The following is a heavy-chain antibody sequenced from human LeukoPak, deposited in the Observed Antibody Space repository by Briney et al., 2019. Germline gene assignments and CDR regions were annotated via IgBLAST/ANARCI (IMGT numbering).Heavy chain of an antibody. Sequence: PGGSLRLSCVVSGITLSNYAMSWVRQAPGKGLEWVSGISESGGSIKYADSVKGRFTISRDNSLNTVYLQMNSLRAEDTAVYFCAKRGIVIRGVLIIGFHKEAYYFDYWGQGILVTVSS. V-gene: IGHV3-23*01. J-gene: IGHJ4*02. CDR2: ISESGGSI. CDR3: AKRGIVIRGVLIIGFHKEAYYFDY. D-gene: IGHD3-10*01. CDR1: GITLSNYA.